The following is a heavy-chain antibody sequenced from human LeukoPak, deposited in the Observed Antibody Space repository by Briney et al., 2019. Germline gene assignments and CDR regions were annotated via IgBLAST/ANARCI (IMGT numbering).Heavy chain of an antibody. V-gene: IGHV4-31*03. CDR2: IYYNGST. J-gene: IGHJ4*02. CDR1: GGSISSGGYY. D-gene: IGHD2-15*01. Sequence: PSETLSLTCTVSGGSISSGGYYWSWIRQHPGKGLEWIGYIYYNGSTYYNPSLKNRVTISVDTSKNQFSLKLSSVTAADTAVYYCAREVVAATYFDYWGQGTLVTVSS. CDR3: AREVVAATYFDY.